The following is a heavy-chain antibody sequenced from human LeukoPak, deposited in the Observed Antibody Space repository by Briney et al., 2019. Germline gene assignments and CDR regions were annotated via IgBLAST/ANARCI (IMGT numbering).Heavy chain of an antibody. CDR3: ARLVGGASRTFDP. CDR2: IYYSGST. V-gene: IGHV4-59*08. Sequence: SETLSLTCTVSGGSISSYYWSWIRQPPGKGLEWIGYIYYSGSTNYNPSLKSRVTISVDTSKNQFSLKLSPVTAADTAVYYCARLVGGASRTFDPWGQGTLVTVSS. CDR1: GGSISSYY. J-gene: IGHJ5*02. D-gene: IGHD3-10*01.